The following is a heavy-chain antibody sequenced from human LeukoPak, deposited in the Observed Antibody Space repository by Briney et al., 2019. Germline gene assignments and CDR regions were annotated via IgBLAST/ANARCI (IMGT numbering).Heavy chain of an antibody. CDR1: GLTFSGYW. V-gene: IGHV3-7*01. Sequence: GGSLRLSCAASGLTFSGYWMSWVRQTPEKGLEWVANIKQDGYEKYYVDSVKGRFTISRDNAKNSLYLQMNSLRADDTAIYYCARDKIVGPTTLDYWGQGTLVTVSS. D-gene: IGHD1-26*01. J-gene: IGHJ4*02. CDR3: ARDKIVGPTTLDY. CDR2: IKQDGYEK.